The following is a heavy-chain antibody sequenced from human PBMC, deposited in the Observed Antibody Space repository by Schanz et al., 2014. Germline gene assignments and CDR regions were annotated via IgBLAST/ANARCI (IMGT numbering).Heavy chain of an antibody. CDR1: GFTFSNYG. CDR2: ISYDGNTK. J-gene: IGHJ3*01. CDR3: ARDEGRDGYNLAFDV. Sequence: QVQLVESGGGVVQPGRSLRLSCAASGFTFSNYGLHWVRQAPGKGLEWVTVISYDGNTKYYADSVKGRFIISRDSSKNTLFLQMNSLRADDTAVYFCARDEGRDGYNLAFDVWGQGTLVTVSS. D-gene: IGHD5-12*01. V-gene: IGHV3-30*03.